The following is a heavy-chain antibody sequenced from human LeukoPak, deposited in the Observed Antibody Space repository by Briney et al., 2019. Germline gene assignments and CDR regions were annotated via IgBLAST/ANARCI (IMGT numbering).Heavy chain of an antibody. D-gene: IGHD5-18*01. CDR3: ARLRLRGYGYGPWEGPTWLDY. J-gene: IGHJ4*02. CDR2: LYYSGST. V-gene: IGHV4-4*02. CDR1: GGSISSSNW. Sequence: PSGTLSLTCAVSGGSISSSNWWSWVRQPPGKGLQWIGTLYYSGSTYYNPSLKSRVTISVDTSKNQFSLKLTSVTAADTAVYYCARLRLRGYGYGPWEGPTWLDYWGQGTLVTVSS.